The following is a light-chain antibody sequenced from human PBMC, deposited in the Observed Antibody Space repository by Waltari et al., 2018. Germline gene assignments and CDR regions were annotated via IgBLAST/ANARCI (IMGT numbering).Light chain of an antibody. Sequence: EIVLTQSPATLSLSPGERATLPCRASQSVSSYLAWDQQKPGQAPRLLIYGASNRATGIPARFSGSGSGTDFTLTISSLEPEDFAVYYCQQRGNWPPDATFGPGTKVDIK. J-gene: IGKJ3*01. V-gene: IGKV3-11*01. CDR3: QQRGNWPPDAT. CDR2: GAS. CDR1: QSVSSY.